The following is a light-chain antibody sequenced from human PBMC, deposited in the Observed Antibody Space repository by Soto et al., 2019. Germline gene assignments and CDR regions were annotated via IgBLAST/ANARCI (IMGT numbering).Light chain of an antibody. CDR3: QLYGRSPST. CDR2: GAY. V-gene: IGKV3-20*01. CDR1: QSVSSN. Sequence: EIVLTQYPATLSLSPGERTTLSCTASQSVSSNLAWYQQKPGQAPRPLIYGAYSRATGITDRFSGSGSGTDFTLTISRLEPEDFAVYYCQLYGRSPSTVGGGTQVDIK. J-gene: IGKJ4*01.